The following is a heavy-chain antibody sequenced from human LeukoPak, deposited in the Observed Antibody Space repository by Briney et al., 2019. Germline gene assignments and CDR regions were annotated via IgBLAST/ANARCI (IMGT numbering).Heavy chain of an antibody. J-gene: IGHJ6*04. Sequence: GGSLRLSRAASGFTFDDYDMSWVRQAPGKGLEWVSGINWNGGRTRYADSVKGRFIISRDNAKNSLYLQMNSLRAEDTAVYYCAELGITMIGGVWGKGTTVTISS. CDR1: GFTFDDYD. CDR2: INWNGGRT. D-gene: IGHD3-10*02. CDR3: AELGITMIGGV. V-gene: IGHV3-20*04.